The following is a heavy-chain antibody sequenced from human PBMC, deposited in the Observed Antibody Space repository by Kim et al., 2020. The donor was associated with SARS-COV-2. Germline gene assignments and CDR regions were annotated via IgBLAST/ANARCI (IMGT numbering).Heavy chain of an antibody. CDR2: IYYSGST. Sequence: SETLSLTCTVSDGSISSSGYYWGWIRQPPGKGLEWIGSIYYSGSTYYNPSLKSRVTISVDTSRNQFSLKLSSVTAADTAVYYCARLGRAIIAASVWVQGTLVTVPS. D-gene: IGHD6-25*01. V-gene: IGHV4-39*01. CDR3: ARLGRAIIAASV. CDR1: DGSISSSGYY. J-gene: IGHJ4*02.